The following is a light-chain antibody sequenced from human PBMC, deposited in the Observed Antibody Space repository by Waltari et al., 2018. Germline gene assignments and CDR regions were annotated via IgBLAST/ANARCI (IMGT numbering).Light chain of an antibody. V-gene: IGLV3-21*02. CDR1: DIETKS. CDR3: QVWDSSSDHPI. CDR2: DDS. J-gene: IGLJ2*01. Sequence: SYALTQPPSVSVAPGQTAPIACGGNDIETKSVHWYQQKTEQAPVLVVYDDSARPSKIPDRFSGSNSGNTATLTITTVEAGDEADYYCQVWDSSSDHPIFGGGTKLTVL.